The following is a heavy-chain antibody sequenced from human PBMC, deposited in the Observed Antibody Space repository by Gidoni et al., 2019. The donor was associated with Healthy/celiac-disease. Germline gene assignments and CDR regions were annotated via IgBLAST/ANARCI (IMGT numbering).Heavy chain of an antibody. D-gene: IGHD1-26*01. Sequence: EVPLLESGGGLVQPGGSLRLSCAASGFTFSSYAMSWVRQAPGKGREWVSAISGSGGSTYYADSVKGRFTISRDNSKNTLYLQMNSLRAEDTAVYYCAKCKMGELRGYFQHWGQGTLVTVSS. V-gene: IGHV3-23*01. CDR1: GFTFSSYA. J-gene: IGHJ1*01. CDR2: ISGSGGST. CDR3: AKCKMGELRGYFQH.